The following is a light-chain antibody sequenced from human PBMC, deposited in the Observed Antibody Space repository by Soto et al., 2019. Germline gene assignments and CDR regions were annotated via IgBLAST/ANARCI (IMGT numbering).Light chain of an antibody. CDR2: EVT. CDR3: NSYTTSSTLV. CDR1: SSDVGGYNF. V-gene: IGLV2-14*03. Sequence: QSVLTQPASVSGSPGQSITISCTGTSSDVGGYNFVSWYQQHPGKAPKLMIYEVTSRASGVSNRFSGSKSGNTASLTISGLQAEDEADYYCNSYTTSSTLVFGTGTKLTVL. J-gene: IGLJ1*01.